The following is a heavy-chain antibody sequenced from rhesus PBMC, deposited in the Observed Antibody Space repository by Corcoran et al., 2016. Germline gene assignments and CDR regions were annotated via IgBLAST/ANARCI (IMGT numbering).Heavy chain of an antibody. Sequence: EVQLVQSGAEVKRPGESLTISCMTSGYSFTSYWISWVRQMPGKALEWIAAFGPMYSDPRYGPAFQGPVTISADKSISTTSLQWSSLKASGSATYYCAKARVGRQLEFDYWGQGVLVTVSS. V-gene: IGHV5-2*01. CDR2: FGPMYSDP. D-gene: IGHD6-25*01. CDR3: AKARVGRQLEFDY. J-gene: IGHJ4*01. CDR1: GYSFTSYW.